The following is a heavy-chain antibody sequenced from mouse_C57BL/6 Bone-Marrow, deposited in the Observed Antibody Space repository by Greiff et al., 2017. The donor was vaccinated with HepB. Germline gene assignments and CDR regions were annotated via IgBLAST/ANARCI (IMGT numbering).Heavy chain of an antibody. D-gene: IGHD1-1*01. J-gene: IGHJ3*01. CDR2: IYPGSGNT. CDR1: GYTFTDYY. Sequence: QVQLQESGAELVRPGASVKLSCKASGYTFTDYYINWVKQRPGQGLEWIARIYPGSGNTYYNEKFKGKATLTAEKSSSTAYMQLSSLTSEDSAVYFCARARYYGPFAYWGQGTTVTVSA. CDR3: ARARYYGPFAY. V-gene: IGHV1-76*01.